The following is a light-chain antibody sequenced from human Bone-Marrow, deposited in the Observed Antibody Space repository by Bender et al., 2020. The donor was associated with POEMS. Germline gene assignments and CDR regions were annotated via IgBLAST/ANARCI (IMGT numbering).Light chain of an antibody. CDR2: DDS. Sequence: QSALTQPASVSGSPGQSVTISCTGTTSDSGAYDYVSWYQQHPGQAPKLIIYDDSSRPSGISDRFSGSKSGNTASLTISGLQAEEEADYYCGSFTRSSTWVFGGGTRLTVL. CDR1: TSDSGAYDY. CDR3: GSFTRSSTWV. J-gene: IGLJ3*02. V-gene: IGLV2-14*03.